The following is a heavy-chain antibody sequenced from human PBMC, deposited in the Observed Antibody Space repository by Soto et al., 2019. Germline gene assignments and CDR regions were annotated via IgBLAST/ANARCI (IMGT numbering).Heavy chain of an antibody. J-gene: IGHJ4*02. CDR2: ISYDGSNK. CDR3: ARFDEWNY. D-gene: IGHD3-3*01. V-gene: IGHV3-30-3*01. Sequence: QVQLVESGGGVVQPGRSLRLSCAASGFTFSSYAMHWVRQAPGKGLEWVAVISYDGSNKYYADSVKDRFTISRDNSKNTLYLQMNSLRAEDTAVYYCARFDEWNYWGQGTLVTVSS. CDR1: GFTFSSYA.